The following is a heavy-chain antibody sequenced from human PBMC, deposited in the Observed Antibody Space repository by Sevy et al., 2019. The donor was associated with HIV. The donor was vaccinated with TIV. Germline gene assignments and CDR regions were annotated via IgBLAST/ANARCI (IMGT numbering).Heavy chain of an antibody. CDR2: IYYSGST. J-gene: IGHJ4*02. D-gene: IGHD4-17*01. CDR3: ARAARLRTNFDY. V-gene: IGHV4-31*03. CDR1: GGSISSGGYY. Sequence: SETQSLTCTVSGGSISSGGYYWSWIRQHPGKGLEWIGYIYYSGSTYYNPSLKSRVTISVDTSKNQFSLKLSSVTAADTAVYYCARAARLRTNFDYWGQGTLVTVSS.